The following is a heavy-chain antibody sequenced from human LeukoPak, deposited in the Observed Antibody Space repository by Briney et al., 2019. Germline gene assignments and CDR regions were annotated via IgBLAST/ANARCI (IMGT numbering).Heavy chain of an antibody. CDR3: ASIRYYISGWWPDY. V-gene: IGHV1-2*06. Sequence: ASVKVSCKASGYTFTGYYMHWVRQAPGHGLECMGRINPNSGSTNYAQKFQGRVTMTRDTSISTAYMELSRLRSDDTAVYYCASIRYYISGWWPDYWGQGTLVTVSS. CDR1: GYTFTGYY. D-gene: IGHD6-19*01. J-gene: IGHJ4*02. CDR2: INPNSGST.